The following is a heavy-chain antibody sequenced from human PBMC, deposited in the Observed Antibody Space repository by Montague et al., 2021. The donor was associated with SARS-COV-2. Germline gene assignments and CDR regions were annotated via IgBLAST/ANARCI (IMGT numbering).Heavy chain of an antibody. D-gene: IGHD2-21*02. CDR2: IYTSGST. Sequence: ETLSLTCTVSGGSISSYYWSWSRQPAGKGLEWIGRIYTSGSTNYNHSLTSRVTISVDTSKNKFSLKLSSVTAADTAGYYCARESDAVDYWGQGTLVTVSS. J-gene: IGHJ4*02. V-gene: IGHV4-4*07. CDR3: ARESDAVDY. CDR1: GGSISSYY.